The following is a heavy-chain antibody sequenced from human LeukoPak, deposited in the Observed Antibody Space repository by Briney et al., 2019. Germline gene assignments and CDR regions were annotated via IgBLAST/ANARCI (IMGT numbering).Heavy chain of an antibody. Sequence: SETLSLTCTVSGGSISSYYWSWIRQPAGKGLEWIGRIYTSGSTNYNPSLKSRVTMSVDTSKNQFSLKLSSVTAADTAVYYCAREICTNGVCYTRGGFDPWGQRTLVTVSS. D-gene: IGHD2-8*01. V-gene: IGHV4-4*07. CDR3: AREICTNGVCYTRGGFDP. CDR2: IYTSGST. J-gene: IGHJ5*02. CDR1: GGSISSYY.